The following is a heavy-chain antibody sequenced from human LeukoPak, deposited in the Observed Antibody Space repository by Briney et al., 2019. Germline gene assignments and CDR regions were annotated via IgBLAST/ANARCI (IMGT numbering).Heavy chain of an antibody. CDR1: GFTFDDYA. D-gene: IGHD1-26*01. CDR3: AKDWSGSKGTPFGY. J-gene: IGHJ4*02. Sequence: GGSLRLSCAASGFTFDDYAMHWVRHAPGKGLEWVSGISWNGGSIGYADSVKGRFTISRDNAKNSLYLQMNSLRAEDTALYYCAKDWSGSKGTPFGYWGQGTLVTVSS. CDR2: ISWNGGSI. V-gene: IGHV3-9*01.